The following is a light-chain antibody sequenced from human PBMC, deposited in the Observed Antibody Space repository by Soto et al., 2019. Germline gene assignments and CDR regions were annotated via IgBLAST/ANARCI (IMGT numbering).Light chain of an antibody. J-gene: IGKJ1*01. CDR3: QQSNTWRT. Sequence: EIVMTQSPDTLSVSPGESATLSCRASQNVDTDLAWYQQRPGQAPRLLIFSASRRATGTPARFSGSGSGTEFTLTINSLQSEDFAVYYCQQSNTWRTFGQGTKVEV. CDR1: QNVDTD. CDR2: SAS. V-gene: IGKV3-15*01.